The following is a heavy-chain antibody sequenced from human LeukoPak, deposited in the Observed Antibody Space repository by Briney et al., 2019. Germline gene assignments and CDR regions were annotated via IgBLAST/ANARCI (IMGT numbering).Heavy chain of an antibody. Sequence: PSETLSLTCTVSGGSISTFYWNWIRQPPGKGLEWIGYNYYSGSTNYNPSLESRVTISVDTSKNQFSLKLSSVTAADTAVYFCARHQWAPAFDIWGQGTMVTVSS. CDR3: ARHQWAPAFDI. V-gene: IGHV4-59*08. D-gene: IGHD1-26*01. CDR1: GGSISTFY. J-gene: IGHJ3*02. CDR2: NYYSGST.